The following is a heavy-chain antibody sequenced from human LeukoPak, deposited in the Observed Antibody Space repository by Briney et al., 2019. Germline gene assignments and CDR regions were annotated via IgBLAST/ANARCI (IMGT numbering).Heavy chain of an antibody. CDR2: IISFFATA. J-gene: IGHJ6*03. Sequence: SVKVSSKASGGTSSNSAISWVRQAPGQGLEWMGGIISFFATANYAQNFQDRVTITTDESTSTAYMELSSLRSEDTAVYYCATGGYFYGGNSGYYYYYMDVWGKGTTVTVSS. V-gene: IGHV1-69*05. CDR1: GGTSSNSA. D-gene: IGHD4-23*01. CDR3: ATGGYFYGGNSGYYYYYMDV.